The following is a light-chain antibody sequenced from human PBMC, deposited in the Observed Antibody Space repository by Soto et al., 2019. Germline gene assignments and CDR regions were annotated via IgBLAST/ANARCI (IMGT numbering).Light chain of an antibody. CDR3: QQYNRSPWT. CDR2: DAS. CDR1: QSISSW. J-gene: IGKJ1*01. V-gene: IGKV1-5*01. Sequence: DIQMTQSPSTLSASVGDRVTIPCRASQSISSWLAWYQQKPGTAPKLLIYDASSLESGVPSRFSGSGSGTEFTLTISSLQPDDFATYYCQQYNRSPWTFGQGTKVDIK.